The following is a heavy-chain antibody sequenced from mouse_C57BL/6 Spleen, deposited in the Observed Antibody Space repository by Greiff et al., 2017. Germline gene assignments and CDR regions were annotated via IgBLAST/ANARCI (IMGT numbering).Heavy chain of an antibody. J-gene: IGHJ2*01. CDR1: GYTFTSYW. Sequence: VQLQQPGAELVKPGASVRLSCKASGYTFTSYWMHWVKQRPGQGLEWIGMIHPNSGSTNYNEKFKSKATLTVDKSSSTAYMQLSSLTSEDSAVYYCASPPTGPFDYWGQGTTRTVSS. CDR2: IHPNSGST. V-gene: IGHV1-64*01. CDR3: ASPPTGPFDY. D-gene: IGHD4-1*02.